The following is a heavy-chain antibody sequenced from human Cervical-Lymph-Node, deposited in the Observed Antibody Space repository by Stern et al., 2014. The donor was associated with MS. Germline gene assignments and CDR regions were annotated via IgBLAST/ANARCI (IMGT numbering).Heavy chain of an antibody. CDR2: IGWDVGK. CDR1: GFSLTTSGMC. Sequence: QVTLKESGPALVKPTQTLTLTCTFSGFSLTTSGMCVTWIRQPPGKALEWLAVIGWDVGKYYSTSLKTRLTISRDTSKNQVVLTMSNMDPVDTATYYCARVFAVRTSSWNVGETYFYYAMDVWGHGTTVTVSS. V-gene: IGHV2-70*01. J-gene: IGHJ6*02. CDR3: ARVFAVRTSSWNVGETYFYYAMDV. D-gene: IGHD6-13*01.